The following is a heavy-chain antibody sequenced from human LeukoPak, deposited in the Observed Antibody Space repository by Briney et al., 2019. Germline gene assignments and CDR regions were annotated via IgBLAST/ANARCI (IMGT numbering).Heavy chain of an antibody. CDR2: INHSGST. D-gene: IGHD3-10*01. CDR1: GGSFSGYY. V-gene: IGHV4-34*01. J-gene: IGHJ4*02. Sequence: PSETLSLTCAVYGGSFSGYYWSWIRQPPGKGLEWIGEINHSGSTNYNPSLKSRVTISVDTSKNQFSLKLSSVTAADTAVYYCARWGYGSGVFDYWGQGTLVTVSS. CDR3: ARWGYGSGVFDY.